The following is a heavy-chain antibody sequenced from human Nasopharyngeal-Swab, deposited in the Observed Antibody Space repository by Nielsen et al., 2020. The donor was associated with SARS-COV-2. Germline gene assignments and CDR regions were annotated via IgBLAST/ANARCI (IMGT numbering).Heavy chain of an antibody. Sequence: SLKISCAASGFTFDEYAMHWVRQAPGKGLEWVSGISWNGGNIGYGDSVKGQFTISRDNAKNSLYLQMNSLGPEDTALYYCAKDAYSSSSRLLHWGRGTLVTVSS. CDR1: GFTFDEYA. V-gene: IGHV3-9*01. CDR3: AKDAYSSSSRLLH. D-gene: IGHD6-6*01. CDR2: ISWNGGNI. J-gene: IGHJ1*01.